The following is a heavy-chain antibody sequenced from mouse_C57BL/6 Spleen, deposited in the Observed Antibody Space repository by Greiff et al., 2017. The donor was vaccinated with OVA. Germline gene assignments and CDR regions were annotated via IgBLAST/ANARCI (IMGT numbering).Heavy chain of an antibody. CDR3: AREDWYYFDY. V-gene: IGHV1-63*01. CDR1: GYTFTNYW. Sequence: VKLQESGAELVRPGTSVKMSCKASGYTFTNYWIGWAKQRPGHGLEWIGDIYPGGGYTNYNEKFKGKATLTADKSSSTAYMQFSSLTSEDSAIYYCAREDWYYFDYWGQGTTLTVSS. D-gene: IGHD4-1*01. CDR2: IYPGGGYT. J-gene: IGHJ2*01.